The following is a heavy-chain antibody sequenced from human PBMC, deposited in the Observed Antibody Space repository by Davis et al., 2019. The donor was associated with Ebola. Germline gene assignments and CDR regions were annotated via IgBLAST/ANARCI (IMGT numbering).Heavy chain of an antibody. CDR3: ARAIGNYGGWFDP. Sequence: MPGGSLRLSCTVSGGSISSYYWSWIRQPPGKGLEWIGYIYYSGSTNYNPSLKSRVTISVDTSKNQFSLKLSSVTAADTAVYYCARAIGNYGGWFDPWGQGTLVTVSS. D-gene: IGHD4-11*01. CDR1: GGSISSYY. CDR2: IYYSGST. J-gene: IGHJ5*02. V-gene: IGHV4-59*12.